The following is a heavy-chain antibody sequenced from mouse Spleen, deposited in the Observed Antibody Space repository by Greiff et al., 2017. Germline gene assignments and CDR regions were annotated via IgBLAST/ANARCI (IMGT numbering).Heavy chain of an antibody. CDR1: GFTFSDYG. J-gene: IGHJ2*01. CDR2: ISSGSSTI. V-gene: IGHV5-17*01. Sequence: EVKLVESEGGLVQPGGSLKLSCAASGFTFSDYGMHWVRQAPEKGLEWVAYISSGSSTIYYADTVKGRFTISRDNAKNTLFLQMTSLRSEDTAMYYCARQAGTTGFDYWGQGTTLTVSS. CDR3: ARQAGTTGFDY. D-gene: IGHD4-1*01.